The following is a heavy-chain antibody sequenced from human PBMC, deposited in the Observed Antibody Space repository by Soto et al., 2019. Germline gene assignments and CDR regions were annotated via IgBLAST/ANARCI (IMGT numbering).Heavy chain of an antibody. CDR1: GYSISSGYY. J-gene: IGHJ4*02. V-gene: IGHV4-38-2*01. Sequence: PSETLSLTCAVSGYSISSGYYWGWVRQPPGQGPEWIGYIYYSGSTYYNPSLKSRVTISVDTSKNQFSLKLSSVTAADTAVYYCATGYSSGFSAGYYFDYWGQGTLVTVSS. CDR3: ATGYSSGFSAGYYFDY. CDR2: IYYSGST. D-gene: IGHD6-19*01.